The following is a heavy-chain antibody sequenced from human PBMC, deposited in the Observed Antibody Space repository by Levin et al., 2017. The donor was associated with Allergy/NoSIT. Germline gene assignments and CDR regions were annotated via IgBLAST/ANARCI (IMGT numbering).Heavy chain of an antibody. D-gene: IGHD2-2*01. V-gene: IGHV3-15*01. CDR2: IKSKADGGTP. CDR3: TTMSVPATGFQYYYYYMDV. J-gene: IGHJ6*03. CDR1: GMTFSNGW. Sequence: GGSLRLSCIASGMTFSNGWMSWVRQAPGKGLEWVGRIKSKADGGTPDYAAPVKGRFTISRDDSKKTLSLQMNSLKTEDTAVYYCTTMSVPATGFQYYYYYMDVWGKGTTVTVSS.